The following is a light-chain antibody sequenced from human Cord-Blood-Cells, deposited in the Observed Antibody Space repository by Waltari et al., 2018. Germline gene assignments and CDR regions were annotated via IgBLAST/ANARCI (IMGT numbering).Light chain of an antibody. CDR2: DAS. Sequence: EIVLTQSPATLSLSPGERATLSCRASQSVSSYLAWYQQKPGQAPRLLIYDASNRATGIPARFSGSGSGTDFTPTLSSLEPEDFAVYYCQQRSNWPPWTFGQGTQVEIK. CDR3: QQRSNWPPWT. J-gene: IGKJ1*01. V-gene: IGKV3-11*01. CDR1: QSVSSY.